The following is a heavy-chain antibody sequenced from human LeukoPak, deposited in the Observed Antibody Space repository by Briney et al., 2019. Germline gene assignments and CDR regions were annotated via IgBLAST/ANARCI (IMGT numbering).Heavy chain of an antibody. Sequence: SETLSLTCAVYGGSFSGYYWSWIRQPPGKGLEWIGEINHSGSTNYNPSLKSRVTISVHTSKNQFSLKLSSVTAADTAVYYCARKTYYDFWSGYYRSFDPWGQGTLVTVSS. J-gene: IGHJ5*02. CDR3: ARKTYYDFWSGYYRSFDP. D-gene: IGHD3-3*01. CDR2: INHSGST. V-gene: IGHV4-34*01. CDR1: GGSFSGYY.